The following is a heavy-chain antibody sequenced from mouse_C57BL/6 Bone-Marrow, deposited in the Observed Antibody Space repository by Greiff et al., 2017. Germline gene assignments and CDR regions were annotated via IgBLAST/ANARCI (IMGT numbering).Heavy chain of an antibody. CDR3: ARLYYYGSSYSY. V-gene: IGHV14-3*01. CDR2: IDPANGNT. J-gene: IGHJ3*01. D-gene: IGHD1-1*01. Sequence: EVKLVESVAELVRPGASVKLSCTASGFNIKNTYMHWVKQRPEQGLEWIGRIDPANGNTKYAPKFQGKATIAADTSSNTAYLQLSSLTSEDTAIYYCARLYYYGSSYSYWGQGTLVTVSA. CDR1: GFNIKNTY.